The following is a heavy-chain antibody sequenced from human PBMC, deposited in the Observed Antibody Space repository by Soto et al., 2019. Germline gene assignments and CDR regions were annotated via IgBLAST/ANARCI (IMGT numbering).Heavy chain of an antibody. Sequence: ASVKVSCKASGYTFTNYGISWVRQAPGQGLEWMGWINTYNGNTNHAQKLQGRVTMTTDTSTSTAYMELRSLRSDDTAVYYCARGVGSGTYYNQYNWFDPWGQGTLVTFS. CDR1: GYTFTNYG. J-gene: IGHJ5*02. V-gene: IGHV1-18*01. D-gene: IGHD3-10*01. CDR2: INTYNGNT. CDR3: ARGVGSGTYYNQYNWFDP.